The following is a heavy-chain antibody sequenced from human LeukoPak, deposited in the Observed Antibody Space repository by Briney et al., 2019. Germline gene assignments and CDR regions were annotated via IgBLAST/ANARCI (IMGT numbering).Heavy chain of an antibody. CDR2: INHSGST. CDR1: GGSFSGYY. Sequence: SETLSLTCAVDGGSFSGYYWSWIRHPPGKGLEWIGEINHSGSTNYNPSLKSRATISVDTSKNQFSLNLTAVTPADTAVNYFRKDQYYGSGSYRWGFDYWGQGTLVTVSS. V-gene: IGHV4-34*01. CDR3: RKDQYYGSGSYRWGFDY. D-gene: IGHD3-10*01. J-gene: IGHJ4*02.